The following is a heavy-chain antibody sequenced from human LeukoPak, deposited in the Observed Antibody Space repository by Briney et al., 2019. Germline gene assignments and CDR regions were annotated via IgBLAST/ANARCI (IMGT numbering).Heavy chain of an antibody. CDR2: IIPILGIA. V-gene: IGHV1-69*04. CDR3: ARDSFYHGSGSYYNVDY. CDR1: GYTFTGYY. D-gene: IGHD3-10*01. J-gene: IGHJ4*02. Sequence: ASVKVSCKASGYTFTGYYMHWVRQAPGQGLEWMGRIIPILGIANYAQKFQGRVTITADKSTSTAYMELSSLRSEDTAVYYCARDSFYHGSGSYYNVDYWGQGTLVTVSS.